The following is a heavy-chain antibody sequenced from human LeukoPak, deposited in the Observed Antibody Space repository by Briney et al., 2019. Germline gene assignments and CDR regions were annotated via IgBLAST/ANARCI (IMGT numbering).Heavy chain of an antibody. CDR2: IYYSGST. Sequence: PSETLSLTCTVSGGSISSYYWGWIRQPPGKGLEWIGSIYYSGSTYYNPSLKSRVTISVDTSKNQFSLKLSSVTAADTAVYYCARRMPYCSSTSCHRYYFDYWGQGTLVTVSS. CDR3: ARRMPYCSSTSCHRYYFDY. D-gene: IGHD2-2*01. J-gene: IGHJ4*02. CDR1: GGSISSYY. V-gene: IGHV4-39*01.